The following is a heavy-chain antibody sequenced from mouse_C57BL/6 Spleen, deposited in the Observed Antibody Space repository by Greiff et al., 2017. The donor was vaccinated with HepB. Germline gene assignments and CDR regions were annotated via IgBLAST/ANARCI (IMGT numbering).Heavy chain of an antibody. CDR2: IRNKANGYTT. Sequence: DVKLVASGGGLVQPGGSLSLSCAASGFTFTDYYMSWVRQPPGKALEWLGFIRNKANGYTTEYSAYVKGRFTISRDNSQSILYLQMNALGAEDSATYYYSRYGDAEDYYAMYYWGQGTSVTVSS. V-gene: IGHV7-3*01. CDR3: SRYGDAEDYYAMYY. J-gene: IGHJ4*01. CDR1: GFTFTDYY.